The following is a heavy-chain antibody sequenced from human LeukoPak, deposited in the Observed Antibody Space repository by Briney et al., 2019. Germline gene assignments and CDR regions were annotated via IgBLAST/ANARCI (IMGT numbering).Heavy chain of an antibody. J-gene: IGHJ4*02. CDR2: IYPGDSDT. D-gene: IGHD3-22*01. Sequence: GESLKISCKGSGYSFTSYWIGWVRQLPGKGLEWMGIIYPGDSDTRYSPSFQGQVTISADKSISTAYLQWSSLKASDTAMYYCAIRAGSSGYTFDYWGQGTLVTVSS. CDR3: AIRAGSSGYTFDY. CDR1: GYSFTSYW. V-gene: IGHV5-51*01.